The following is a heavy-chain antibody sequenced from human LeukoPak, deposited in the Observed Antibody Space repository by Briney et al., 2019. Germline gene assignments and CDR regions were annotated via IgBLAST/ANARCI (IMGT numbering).Heavy chain of an antibody. CDR3: AKGVLLDDSSLPLDY. D-gene: IGHD6-13*01. CDR1: GFIFSSYG. Sequence: PGGSLRLSCAASGFIFSSYGMTWVRQAPGKGLEWVSAISANGVSTYYADSVKGRFTISRENSKNTLYLRMNSLRAEDMAIYYCAKGVLLDDSSLPLDYWGQGTLVTVSS. J-gene: IGHJ4*02. CDR2: ISANGVST. V-gene: IGHV3-23*01.